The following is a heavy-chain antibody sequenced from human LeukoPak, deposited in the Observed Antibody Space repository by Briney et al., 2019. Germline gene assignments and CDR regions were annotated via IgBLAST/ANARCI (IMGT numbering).Heavy chain of an antibody. D-gene: IGHD3-3*01. Sequence: SVKVSCKASGGTFSSYAISWVRQAPGQGLEWMGGIIPIFGTANYAQKFQGRVTITADESTSTAYMELSSLRSEDTAVYYCARDSITIFGVDLTGAFDIWGQGTMVTVSS. J-gene: IGHJ3*02. V-gene: IGHV1-69*13. CDR1: GGTFSSYA. CDR2: IIPIFGTA. CDR3: ARDSITIFGVDLTGAFDI.